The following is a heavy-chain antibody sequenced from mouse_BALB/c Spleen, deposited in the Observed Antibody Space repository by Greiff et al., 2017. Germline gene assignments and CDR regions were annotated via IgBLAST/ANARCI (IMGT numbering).Heavy chain of an antibody. CDR1: GYTFTSYD. CDR3: ARPTMITFFAY. D-gene: IGHD2-4*01. CDR2: INPSTGYT. V-gene: IGHV1S26*01. Sequence: QVQLQQSGPELVKPGALVKISCKASGYTFTSYDINWVKQRPGQGLEWIGYINPSTGYTEYNQKFKDKATLTADKSSSTAYMQLSSLTSEDSAVYYCARPTMITFFAYWGQGTLVTVSA. J-gene: IGHJ3*01.